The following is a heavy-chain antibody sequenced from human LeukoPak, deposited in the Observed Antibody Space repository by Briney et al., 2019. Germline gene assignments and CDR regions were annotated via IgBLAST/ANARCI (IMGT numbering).Heavy chain of an antibody. Sequence: ASVKVSCKASGYTFTGYYMHWVRQAPGQGLEWMGWINPNSGGTNYAQKFQGRVTMTRDTSISTAYMELSRLRSDDTAVYYCARNGAIFRYYYYMDVWGKGTTVTVSS. D-gene: IGHD3-3*01. V-gene: IGHV1-2*02. CDR2: INPNSGGT. CDR1: GYTFTGYY. CDR3: ARNGAIFRYYYYMDV. J-gene: IGHJ6*03.